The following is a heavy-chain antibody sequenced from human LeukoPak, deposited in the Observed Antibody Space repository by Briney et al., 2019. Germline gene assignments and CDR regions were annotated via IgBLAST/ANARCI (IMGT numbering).Heavy chain of an antibody. D-gene: IGHD3-22*01. CDR2: ISHSGST. CDR3: ARLLQYYYDTSGYYGFDY. V-gene: IGHV4-34*01. Sequence: SETLSLTCAVYGGSFSGYYWSWIRQPPGKGLEWIGTISHSGSTYYNPSLKSRVTISVDTSKNQFSLKLSSVTAADTAVYYCARLLQYYYDTSGYYGFDYWGQGTLVTVSS. J-gene: IGHJ4*02. CDR1: GGSFSGYY.